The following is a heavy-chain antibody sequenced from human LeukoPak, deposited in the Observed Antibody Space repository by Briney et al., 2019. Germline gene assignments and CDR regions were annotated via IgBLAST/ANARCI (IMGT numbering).Heavy chain of an antibody. CDR3: AKDPNYYDSSGYYGF. CDR2: IKQDGSEK. D-gene: IGHD3-22*01. J-gene: IGHJ4*02. CDR1: GFTFSSYW. Sequence: GGSLRLSCAASGFTFSSYWMSWVRQAPGKGLEWVANIKQDGSEKYYVDSVKGRFTISRDNAKNSLYLQMNSLGAEDTAVYYCAKDPNYYDSSGYYGFWGQGTLVTVSS. V-gene: IGHV3-7*01.